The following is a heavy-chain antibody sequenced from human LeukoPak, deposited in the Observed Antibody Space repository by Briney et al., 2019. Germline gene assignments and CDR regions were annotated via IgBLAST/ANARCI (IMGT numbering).Heavy chain of an antibody. CDR2: IIGSGGST. D-gene: IGHD4-17*01. V-gene: IGHV3-23*01. CDR1: GFTFSSYA. J-gene: IGHJ6*03. Sequence: GGSLRLSCAASGFTFSSYAMSWVRQAPGKGLEWVSAIIGSGGSTYYADSVKGRFTISRDNSKNTLYLQMNSLRAEDTAVYYCAKGSTVRGTHRYYMDVWGKGTTVTVSS. CDR3: AKGSTVRGTHRYYMDV.